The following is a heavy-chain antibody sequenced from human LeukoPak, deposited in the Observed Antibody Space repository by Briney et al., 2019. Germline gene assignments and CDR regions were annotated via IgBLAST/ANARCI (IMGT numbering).Heavy chain of an antibody. CDR3: ARDNIRGGKGIAAAGGYY. Sequence: SVKVSCKASGGTFSSYAISWVRQAPGQGLEWMGGIIPIFDTAVYAQKFQGRVTVTADESTSTAYMDLSSLTSEDTAVYYCARDNIRGGKGIAAAGGYYWGQGTLVTVSS. V-gene: IGHV1-69*13. CDR1: GGTFSSYA. D-gene: IGHD6-13*01. J-gene: IGHJ4*02. CDR2: IIPIFDTA.